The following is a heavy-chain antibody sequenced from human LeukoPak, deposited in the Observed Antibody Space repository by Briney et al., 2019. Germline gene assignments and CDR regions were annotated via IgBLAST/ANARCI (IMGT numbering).Heavy chain of an antibody. Sequence: PGGSLRLSCEASGFTFSTYSMNWVRQAPGKGLEWVSYISSSSSAIFYADSVKGRFTISRDNAKRSLYLQMNSLRVEDTAVYYCARDESGDNDAFDIWGQGTMVTVSS. CDR2: ISSSSSAI. J-gene: IGHJ3*02. V-gene: IGHV3-48*04. CDR3: ARDESGDNDAFDI. D-gene: IGHD2-21*01. CDR1: GFTFSTYS.